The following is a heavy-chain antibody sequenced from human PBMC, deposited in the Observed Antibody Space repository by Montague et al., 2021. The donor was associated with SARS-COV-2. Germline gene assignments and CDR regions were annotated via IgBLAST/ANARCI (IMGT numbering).Heavy chain of an antibody. CDR1: GFTFSSHW. Sequence: SLRLSCAASGFTFSSHWMHWVRQLPGKGLLWVSRINTDGTITNYXDSVKGRFTISRDNAKNSMYLQMNSLRDEDTAVYYCATDRTVAPGYGFDPWGQGTLVNVSS. D-gene: IGHD3-9*01. CDR2: INTDGTIT. CDR3: ATDRTVAPGYGFDP. V-gene: IGHV3-74*01. J-gene: IGHJ5*02.